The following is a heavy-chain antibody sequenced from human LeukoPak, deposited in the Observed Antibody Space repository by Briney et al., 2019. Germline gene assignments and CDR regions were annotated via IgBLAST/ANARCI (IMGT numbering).Heavy chain of an antibody. CDR2: IDWDDDK. CDR1: GFSLSTSGMC. D-gene: IGHD5-12*01. CDR3: ARILYQGRLRYFDY. V-gene: IGHV2-70*01. J-gene: IGHJ4*02. Sequence: ESGPALVKPTQTLTLTCTFSGFSLSTSGMCVSWIRQPPGKALEWLALIDWDDDKYYSTSLKTRLTISKDTSKNQVVLTMTNMDPVDTATYYCARILYQGRLRYFDYWGQGTLVTVSS.